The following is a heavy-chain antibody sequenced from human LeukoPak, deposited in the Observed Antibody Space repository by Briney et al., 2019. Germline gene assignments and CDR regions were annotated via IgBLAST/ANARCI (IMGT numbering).Heavy chain of an antibody. CDR1: GFTFSTYW. D-gene: IGHD3-22*01. Sequence: PGGSLRLSCAASGFTFSTYWMSWVRQAPGKGLEWVAVIKQDGTEKYYVDSVKGRFTISRDNSKNTLYVQVNSLGTEDTAAYYCAKGSYYDSSGSFYFDYWGQGTLVTVSS. V-gene: IGHV3-7*03. CDR2: IKQDGTEK. J-gene: IGHJ4*02. CDR3: AKGSYYDSSGSFYFDY.